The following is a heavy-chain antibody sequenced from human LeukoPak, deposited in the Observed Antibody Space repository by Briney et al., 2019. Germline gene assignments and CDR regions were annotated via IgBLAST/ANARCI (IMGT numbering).Heavy chain of an antibody. CDR1: GYTFTSYY. CDR2: INPSGGST. J-gene: IGHJ4*02. CDR3: ARVGVAYISSYDFDY. V-gene: IGHV1-46*01. D-gene: IGHD3-3*01. Sequence: ASVKVSCKASGYTFTSYYMHWVRQAPGQGLEWMGIINPSGGSTSYAQKFQGRVTMTGDTSTSTVYMELSSLRSEDTAVYYCARVGVAYISSYDFDYWGQGTLVTVSS.